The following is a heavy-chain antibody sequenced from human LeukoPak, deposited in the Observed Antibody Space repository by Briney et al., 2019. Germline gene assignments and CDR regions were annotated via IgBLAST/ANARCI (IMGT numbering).Heavy chain of an antibody. CDR2: ISYDGNNR. CDR3: ARGVGSGSRLRAGDY. J-gene: IGHJ4*02. CDR1: GFTFSNYA. D-gene: IGHD1-26*01. Sequence: TGGSLRLSCAASGFTFSNYAMHWVRQAPGKGLDWVAVISYDGNNRYYADSVKGRFTISRDNSKNTLYLQMNSLRAEDTAVYYCARGVGSGSRLRAGDYWGQGTLVTVSS. V-gene: IGHV3-30*14.